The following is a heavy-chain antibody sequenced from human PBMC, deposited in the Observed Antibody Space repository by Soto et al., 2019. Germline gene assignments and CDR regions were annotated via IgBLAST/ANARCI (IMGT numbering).Heavy chain of an antibody. CDR2: IYYSGST. J-gene: IGHJ3*02. V-gene: IGHV4-30-4*01. Sequence: SLTCTVSGGSISSGDYYWSWIRQPPGKGLEWIGYIYYSGSTYYNPSLKSRVTISVDTSKNQFSLKLSSVTAADTAVYYCARDGDYYDSSGYYYVSAFDIWGQGTMVTVSS. D-gene: IGHD3-22*01. CDR1: GGSISSGDYY. CDR3: ARDGDYYDSSGYYYVSAFDI.